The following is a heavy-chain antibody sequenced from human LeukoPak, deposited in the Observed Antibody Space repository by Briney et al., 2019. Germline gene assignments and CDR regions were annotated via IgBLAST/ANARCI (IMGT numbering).Heavy chain of an antibody. V-gene: IGHV1-2*02. D-gene: IGHD6-13*01. CDR2: INPNSGGT. CDR1: GYTFTGYY. J-gene: IGHJ6*03. Sequence: GASVKVSCKASGYTFTGYYMHWVRQAPGQGLEWMGWINPNSGGTNYAQKFQGRVTMTRDTSISTAYMELSRLRSDDTAVYYCARDIGFHNSSSWSSYYYYYMDVWGKGTTVTVSS. CDR3: ARDIGFHNSSSWSSYYYYYMDV.